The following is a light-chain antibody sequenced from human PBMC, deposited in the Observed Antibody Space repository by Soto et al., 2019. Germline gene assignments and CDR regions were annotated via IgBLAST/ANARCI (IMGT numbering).Light chain of an antibody. V-gene: IGLV2-8*01. Sequence: QSALTQPPSASGSPGQSVTISRTGTSSDVGGYNYVSWYQQHPGKAPKLMIYEVTKRPSGVHDRFSGSKSGNTASLTVSGLQAEDEADYYCSSYAGSNILVFGGGTKLTVL. CDR2: EVT. CDR1: SSDVGGYNY. J-gene: IGLJ3*02. CDR3: SSYAGSNILV.